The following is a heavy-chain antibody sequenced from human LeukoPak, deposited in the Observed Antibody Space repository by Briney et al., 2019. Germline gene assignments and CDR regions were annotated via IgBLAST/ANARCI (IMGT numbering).Heavy chain of an antibody. J-gene: IGHJ4*02. CDR1: GFTFSSYA. V-gene: IGHV3-23*01. CDR2: ISGSGGST. D-gene: IGHD3-10*01. CDR3: AKESRWFGELSGYCFDY. Sequence: GGTLRLSCAASGFTFSSYAMSWVRQAPGKGLEWVSAISGSGGSTYYADSVKGRFTISRDNSKNTLYLQMNSLRAEDTAVYYCAKESRWFGELSGYCFDYWGQGTLVTVSS.